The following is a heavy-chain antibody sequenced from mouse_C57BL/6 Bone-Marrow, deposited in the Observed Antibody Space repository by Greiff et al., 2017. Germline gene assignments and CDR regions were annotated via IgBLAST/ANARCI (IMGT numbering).Heavy chain of an antibody. J-gene: IGHJ4*01. CDR2: ISNLAYSI. D-gene: IGHD2-5*01. V-gene: IGHV5-15*01. CDR3: ARHGSNYDYYAMDY. CDR1: GFTFSDYG. Sequence: DVQLVESGGGLVQPGGSLKLSCAASGFTFSDYGMAWVRQAPRKGPEWVAFISNLAYSIYYADTVTGRFTISRENAKNTLYLEMSSLRSEDTAMYYCARHGSNYDYYAMDYWGQGTSVTVSS.